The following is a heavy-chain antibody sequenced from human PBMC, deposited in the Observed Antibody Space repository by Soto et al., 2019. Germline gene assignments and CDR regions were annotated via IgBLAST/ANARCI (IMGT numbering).Heavy chain of an antibody. Sequence: EVQLVESGGDLVQPGGSLRLSCKPSGFTVSGNFISWVRQAPGEGREWVSVTDELGYTYYADFVKGRFTVSRDNSKNTLYLQINIRRAEDTAVYFCANESKDIVLFRDFSGMDVWGRGTTVIVSS. CDR3: ANESKDIVLFRDFSGMDV. J-gene: IGHJ6*02. CDR1: GFTVSGNF. D-gene: IGHD2-15*01. CDR2: TDELGYT. V-gene: IGHV3-66*01.